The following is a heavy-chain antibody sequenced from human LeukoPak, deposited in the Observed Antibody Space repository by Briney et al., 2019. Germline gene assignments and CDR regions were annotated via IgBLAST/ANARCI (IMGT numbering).Heavy chain of an antibody. CDR2: ISSGSSNI. CDR1: GFTFSRQS. V-gene: IGHV3-21*01. D-gene: IGHD2-15*01. CDR3: ARVGSDHWPYDY. Sequence: GGSLRHFCGASGFTFSRQSMNWVRQAPGKGLEWVSSISSGSSNIYYADSVKGRFTMSRDNAKNSLYLQMNSLRVEDTAVYYCARVGSDHWPYDYWGGGTLVTVSS. J-gene: IGHJ4*02.